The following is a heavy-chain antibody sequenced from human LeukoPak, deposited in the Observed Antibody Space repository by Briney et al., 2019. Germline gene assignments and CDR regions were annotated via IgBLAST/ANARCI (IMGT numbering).Heavy chain of an antibody. CDR2: ISGAGSVT. CDR1: GFTFSDFA. D-gene: IGHD6-19*01. CDR3: AREGYSSGSLGDLDH. J-gene: IGHJ5*02. V-gene: IGHV3-30*04. Sequence: GGSLRLSCVASGFTFSDFAIQWVPQAPGKGLDWVAVISGAGSVTHYADSVRGRFTISRDNSRDTVFLQMNSLRPEDTGVYYCAREGYSSGSLGDLDHWGQGTRVTVSS.